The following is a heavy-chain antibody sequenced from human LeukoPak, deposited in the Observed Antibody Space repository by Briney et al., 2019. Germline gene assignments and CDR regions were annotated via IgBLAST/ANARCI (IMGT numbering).Heavy chain of an antibody. D-gene: IGHD6-19*01. CDR2: IIPIFGTA. CDR1: GGTFSSYA. CDR3: ARAQMYSSGWEGYGY. J-gene: IGHJ4*02. V-gene: IGHV1-69*06. Sequence: SVKVSCKASGGTFSSYAISWVRQAPGQGLEWMGGIIPIFGTANYAQKFQGRVTITADKSTSTAYMELSSLRSEDTAVYYCARAQMYSSGWEGYGYWGQGTLVTVSS.